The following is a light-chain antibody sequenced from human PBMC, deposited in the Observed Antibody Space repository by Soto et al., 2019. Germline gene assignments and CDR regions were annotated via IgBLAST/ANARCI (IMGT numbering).Light chain of an antibody. CDR1: QSISTW. V-gene: IGKV1-5*01. J-gene: IGKJ1*01. Sequence: DIQMTQSPATLSSSVGDTVIISYRASQSISTWLAWYQQKPGKAPKLLIYDASNLESGVPSRFSGSVSGTEFTLSIRSVQPDDFATYYRNQYPGTFGQGTKVDIK. CDR2: DAS. CDR3: NQYPGT.